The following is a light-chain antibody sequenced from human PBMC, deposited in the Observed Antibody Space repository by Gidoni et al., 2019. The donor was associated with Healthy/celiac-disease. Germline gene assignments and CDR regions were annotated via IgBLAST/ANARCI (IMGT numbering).Light chain of an antibody. J-gene: IGLJ1*01. Sequence: QSALTQPASVSGSPGQSSSISCTGTSSDVGGYNYVSWYQQHPGKAPKLMIYDVSNRPSGVSNRFSGSKSGNTASLTISGLQAEDEADYYCSSYTSSSTPEVVFGTGTKVTVL. CDR1: SSDVGGYNY. CDR2: DVS. V-gene: IGLV2-14*03. CDR3: SSYTSSSTPEVV.